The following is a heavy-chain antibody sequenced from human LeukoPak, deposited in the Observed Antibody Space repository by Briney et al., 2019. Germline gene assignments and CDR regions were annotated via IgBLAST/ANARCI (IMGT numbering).Heavy chain of an antibody. J-gene: IGHJ4*02. V-gene: IGHV4-61*02. D-gene: IGHD1-26*01. CDR1: GGSISSGSYY. CDR2: IYTSGST. CDR3: ARLSFFRGSYVFDY. Sequence: SQTLSLTCTVSGGSISSGSYYWSWIRQPAGKGLEWIGRIYTSGSTNYNPSLKSRVTISVDTSKNQFSLKLSSVTAADTAVYYCARLSFFRGSYVFDYWGQGTLVTVSS.